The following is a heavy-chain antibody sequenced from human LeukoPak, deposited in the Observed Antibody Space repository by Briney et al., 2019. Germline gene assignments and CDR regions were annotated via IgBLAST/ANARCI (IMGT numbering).Heavy chain of an antibody. CDR2: IYPGDSDA. CDR3: ARRLPALEAFDI. V-gene: IGHV5-51*01. D-gene: IGHD2-2*01. CDR1: GYSFTTYW. J-gene: IGHJ3*02. Sequence: GESLKISCQGSGYSFTTYWIAWVRQMPGKGLEWMGIIYPGDSDARYSPSFQGQVTISADKSISTAYLQWSDLKASDTAMYYCARRLPALEAFDIWGQGTMVTVSS.